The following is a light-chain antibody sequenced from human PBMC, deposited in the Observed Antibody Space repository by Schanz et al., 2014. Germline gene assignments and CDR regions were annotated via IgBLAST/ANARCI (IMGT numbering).Light chain of an antibody. J-gene: IGKJ3*01. CDR2: GAS. CDR3: QQRGDNWPVT. V-gene: IGKV3-20*01. CDR1: QSVSSSY. Sequence: EIVLTQSPGTLSLSPGERATLSCRASQSVSSSYLAWYQQKPGQAPRLLIYGASSRATGIPARFSGSGSGTYFTLTISILAPEDFAVYYCQQRGDNWPVTFGPGTQVHIK.